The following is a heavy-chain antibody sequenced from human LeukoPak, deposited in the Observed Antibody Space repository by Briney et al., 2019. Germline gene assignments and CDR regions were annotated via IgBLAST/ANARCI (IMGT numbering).Heavy chain of an antibody. D-gene: IGHD3-10*01. V-gene: IGHV3-20*04. CDR1: GFTFNDYG. Sequence: PGGSLRLSXAASGFTFNDYGMSWVRQAPGKGLEWLSGINWNGGSTGYADSVKGRFTISRDNAKNSLYLQMNSLRAEDTALYYCARPTGGNYGLDYWGQGTLVTVSS. CDR2: INWNGGST. J-gene: IGHJ4*02. CDR3: ARPTGGNYGLDY.